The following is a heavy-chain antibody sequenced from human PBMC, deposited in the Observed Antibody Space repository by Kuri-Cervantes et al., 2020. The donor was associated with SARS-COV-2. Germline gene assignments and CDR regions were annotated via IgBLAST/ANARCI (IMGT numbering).Heavy chain of an antibody. J-gene: IGHJ3*02. CDR2: INHSGST. Sequence: SQTLSLTCAVYGGSFSGYYWSWIRQPPGKGLEWIGEINHSGSTNYNPSLKSRVTISVDTSKNQFSLKLSSVTAADTAVYYCARGSHPYGDKRRGAFDIWGQGTRVTVSS. CDR3: ARGSHPYGDKRRGAFDI. D-gene: IGHD4-17*01. V-gene: IGHV4-34*01. CDR1: GGSFSGYY.